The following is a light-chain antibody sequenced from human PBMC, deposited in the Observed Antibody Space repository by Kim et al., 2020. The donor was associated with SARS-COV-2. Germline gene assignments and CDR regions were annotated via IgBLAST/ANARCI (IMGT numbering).Light chain of an antibody. J-gene: IGKJ5*01. CDR2: AAS. CDR3: QQSYSIPLT. CDR1: QGISNF. V-gene: IGKV1-39*01. Sequence: ASVRDRVTITCCARQGISNFLNWYQQKPGKAPKLLIYAASSLQSGVPSRFSGSGSRTDFTLTISSLQPEDFATYYCQQSYSIPLTFGQGTRLEI.